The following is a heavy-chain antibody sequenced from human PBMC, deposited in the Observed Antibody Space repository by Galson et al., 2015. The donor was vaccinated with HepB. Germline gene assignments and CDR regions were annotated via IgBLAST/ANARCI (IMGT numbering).Heavy chain of an antibody. Sequence: SLRLSCAASGFTFSSYAMHWVRQAPGMGLEWLGLIRSKANGGTTEYAASMIGRFSISRDDSKSIAYLQMNSLKTEDTAVYYCIRGPWLAFFDYWGQGTLVTVSS. J-gene: IGHJ4*02. D-gene: IGHD6-19*01. CDR2: IRSKANGGTT. CDR1: GFTFSSYA. V-gene: IGHV3-49*04. CDR3: IRGPWLAFFDY.